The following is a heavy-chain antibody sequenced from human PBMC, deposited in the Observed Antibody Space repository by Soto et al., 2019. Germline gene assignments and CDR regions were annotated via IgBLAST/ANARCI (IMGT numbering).Heavy chain of an antibody. Sequence: SETLSLTCTVSGGSISSGGYYWSWIRQHPGKCLEWIGYIYYSGSTYYNPSLKSRVTISVDTSKNQFSLKLSSVTAADTAVYYCARDRGYYDSSGYYKERYYFDYWGQGTLVT. V-gene: IGHV4-31*03. CDR3: ARDRGYYDSSGYYKERYYFDY. J-gene: IGHJ4*02. CDR1: GGSISSGGYY. D-gene: IGHD3-22*01. CDR2: IYYSGST.